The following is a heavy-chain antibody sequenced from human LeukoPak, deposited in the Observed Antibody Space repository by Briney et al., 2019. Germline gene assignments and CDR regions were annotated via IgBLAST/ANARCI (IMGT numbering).Heavy chain of an antibody. J-gene: IGHJ3*02. Sequence: SVKVSCKASGGTFSSYAISWARQAPGQGLEWMGGIIPIFGTANYAQKFQGRVTITADESTSTAYMELSSLRSEDTAVYYCARDLLATTHGAFDIWGQGTMVTVSS. D-gene: IGHD5-24*01. CDR3: ARDLLATTHGAFDI. CDR2: IIPIFGTA. CDR1: GGTFSSYA. V-gene: IGHV1-69*13.